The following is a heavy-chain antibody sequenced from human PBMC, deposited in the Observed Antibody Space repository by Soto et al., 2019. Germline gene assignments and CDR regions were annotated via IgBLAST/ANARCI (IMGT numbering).Heavy chain of an antibody. V-gene: IGHV1-24*01. J-gene: IGHJ4*02. CDR2: FDPEDGET. CDR3: ATVVYSSGWYVFDY. Sequence: ASVKGSCKVSGYSLTELSMHWGRQAPGKGLEWMGGFDPEDGETIYAPKFQGRVTMTEDTSTDTAYMELSSLRSEDTAVYYCATVVYSSGWYVFDYWGRGTLVTVSS. CDR1: GYSLTELS. D-gene: IGHD6-19*01.